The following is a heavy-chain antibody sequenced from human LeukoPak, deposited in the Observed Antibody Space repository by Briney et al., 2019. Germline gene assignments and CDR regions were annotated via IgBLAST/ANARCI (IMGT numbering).Heavy chain of an antibody. CDR1: GFTVRSNY. V-gene: IGHV3-66*01. CDR2: FYGGGST. J-gene: IGHJ4*02. D-gene: IGHD6-13*01. CDR3: ATGQGSRWDN. Sequence: GGSLSLSCAASGFTVRSNYMSWVRQAPGKGLEWVSGFYGGGSTDYADYVKGRFTISRDNSKNPLYLQMNSLRAEDTAVYYCATGQGSRWDNWGLGTLVTVSS.